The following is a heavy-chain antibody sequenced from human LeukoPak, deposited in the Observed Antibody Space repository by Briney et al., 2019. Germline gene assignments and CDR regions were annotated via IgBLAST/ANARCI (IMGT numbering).Heavy chain of an antibody. CDR3: ARDLEDCSGGDCYWFDP. CDR1: GYTFTDYY. V-gene: IGHV1-2*02. J-gene: IGHJ5*02. D-gene: IGHD2-21*01. CDR2: INPNTGGT. Sequence: ASVKLSCKASGYTFTDYYIHWVRQAPGQGLEWMGWINPNTGGTNYARKVQGRVTMTRDTSISTVYMELSRLRSDDTAVYYCARDLEDCSGGDCYWFDPWGQGTMVTFSS.